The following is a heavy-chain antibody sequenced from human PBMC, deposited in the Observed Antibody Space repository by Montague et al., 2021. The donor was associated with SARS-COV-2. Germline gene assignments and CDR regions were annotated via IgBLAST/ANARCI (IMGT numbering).Heavy chain of an antibody. CDR1: GGSVSSSSHY. J-gene: IGHJ5*02. CDR2: IYYSGST. Sequence: SETLSLTCTVSGGSVSSSSHYWGWIRQPPGKGLEWIGSIYYSGSTYYNPSLKSRVTISVDTSKNQFSLKLSSVTAADTAVYYCVRQPGQWLPREWFWFDPWGQGTLVTVSS. CDR3: VRQPGQWLPREWFWFDP. V-gene: IGHV4-39*01. D-gene: IGHD6-19*01.